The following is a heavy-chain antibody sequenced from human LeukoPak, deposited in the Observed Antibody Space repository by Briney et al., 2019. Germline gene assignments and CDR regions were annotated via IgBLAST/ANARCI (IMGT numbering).Heavy chain of an antibody. J-gene: IGHJ4*01. CDR2: ISSSGTIE. CDR1: GFTLSGHS. V-gene: IGHV3-48*04. D-gene: IGHD2-8*01. CDR3: ARDSGRYCTLDNCYTDFDY. Sequence: GGSLRLSCVASGFTLSGHSMNWVRQSPGKGLEWVSYISSSGTIEFYADSVKGRFAISRENGKNALYLQMNSLRAEDTAVYYCARDSGRYCTLDNCYTDFDYWGRGTLVSVSS.